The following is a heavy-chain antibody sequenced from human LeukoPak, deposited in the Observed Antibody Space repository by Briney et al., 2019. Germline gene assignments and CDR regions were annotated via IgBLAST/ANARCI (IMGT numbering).Heavy chain of an antibody. CDR3: ARLALGYCSGGTCPYYFDH. Sequence: PSETLSLTCTVSDGSISNYYWSWVRQPPGKGLEWIAYIDYSGGTRYNPSLESRVTISVDTSKNQFSLKLTSVTAADSAVYYCARLALGYCSGGTCPYYFDHWGQGTLVTVSS. CDR1: DGSISNYY. V-gene: IGHV4-59*01. J-gene: IGHJ4*02. D-gene: IGHD2-15*01. CDR2: IDYSGGT.